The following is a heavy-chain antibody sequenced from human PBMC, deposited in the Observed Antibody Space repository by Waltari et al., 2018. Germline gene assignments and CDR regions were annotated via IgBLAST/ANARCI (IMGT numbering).Heavy chain of an antibody. D-gene: IGHD7-27*01. J-gene: IGHJ3*01. CDR3: ARARAWGPKAFDV. CDR2: VNPNSGGT. V-gene: IGHV1-2*04. Sequence: QVQLVQSEAEVRKPGASVKVSCQASGYNFIDYYVHWVRQAPGQGLEWMGWVNPNSGGTMYLRKFEGWVTFSTDTSVNTAYMEVTRLKSDDTATYFCARARAWGPKAFDVWGQGTRLTGSS. CDR1: GYNFIDYY.